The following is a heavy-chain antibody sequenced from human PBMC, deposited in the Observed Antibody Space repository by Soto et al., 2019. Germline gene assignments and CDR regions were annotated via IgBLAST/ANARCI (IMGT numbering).Heavy chain of an antibody. CDR2: IYYSGST. D-gene: IGHD6-13*01. V-gene: IGHV4-59*01. J-gene: IGHJ6*02. CDR3: ASSNIAAAGFYYDGMDV. CDR1: GGSISSYY. Sequence: QVQLQESGPGLVKPSETLSLTCTVSGGSISSYYWSWIRQPPGKGLEWIGYIYYSGSTNYNPSLKSRVTISVDTSKNQFSLKLSSVTAADTAVYYCASSNIAAAGFYYDGMDVWGRGTTVTVSS.